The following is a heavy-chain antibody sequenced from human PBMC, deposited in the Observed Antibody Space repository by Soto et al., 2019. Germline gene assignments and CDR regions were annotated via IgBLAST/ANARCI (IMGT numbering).Heavy chain of an antibody. CDR2: ISSSGSTI. Sequence: GGSLRLSCAASGFTFSSYEMNWVRQAPGKGLEWVSYISSSGSTIYYADSVKGRFTISRDNAKNSLYLQMNSLRAEDTAVYYCARAGGPYDSSAYCDYWGQGTLVTVSS. CDR3: ARAGGPYDSSAYCDY. CDR1: GFTFSSYE. D-gene: IGHD3-22*01. V-gene: IGHV3-48*03. J-gene: IGHJ4*02.